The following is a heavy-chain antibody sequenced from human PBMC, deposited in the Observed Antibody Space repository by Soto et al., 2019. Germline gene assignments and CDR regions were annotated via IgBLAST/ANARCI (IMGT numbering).Heavy chain of an antibody. CDR2: ISAYNGKT. D-gene: IGHD3-9*01. CDR3: GRVDIWTGYSLFDY. V-gene: IGHV1-18*01. Sequence: ASVKVSCKASGYTFTSYGISWVRQAPGQGLEWMGGISAYNGKTNYAQKLQGRVTMTTDTSTSTAYMELRSLRSDDTAVYYCGRVDIWTGYSLFDYWGQGTLVTVSS. CDR1: GYTFTSYG. J-gene: IGHJ4*02.